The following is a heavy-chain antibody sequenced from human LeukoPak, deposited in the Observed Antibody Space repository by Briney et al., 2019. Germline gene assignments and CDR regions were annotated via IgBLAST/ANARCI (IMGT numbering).Heavy chain of an antibody. J-gene: IGHJ4*02. CDR1: GFSYSNFW. Sequence: GGPLRLSCAASGFSYSNFWMNWVRQAPGEGLEWVANIKQDGSEKYYVDSVKGRFTISRDNAKNSLYLQMNSLRAEDTGVYYCGSGPTYGNSFDYWGQGTLVTVSS. CDR2: IKQDGSEK. D-gene: IGHD3-10*01. CDR3: GSGPTYGNSFDY. V-gene: IGHV3-7*03.